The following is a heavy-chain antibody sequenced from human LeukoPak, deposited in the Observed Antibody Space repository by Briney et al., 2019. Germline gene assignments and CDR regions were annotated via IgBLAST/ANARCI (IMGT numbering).Heavy chain of an antibody. CDR2: IKQDGSEK. J-gene: IGHJ4*02. Sequence: PGGSLRLSCAASGFTFSNYWMIWVRQAPGKGLEWVANIKQDGSEKYYVDSVRGRFTISRDNAKNSLYLQMNSLRAEDTAVYYCAKDLRESSGWHGNFDYWGQGTLVTVSS. CDR3: AKDLRESSGWHGNFDY. V-gene: IGHV3-7*03. CDR1: GFTFSNYW. D-gene: IGHD6-19*01.